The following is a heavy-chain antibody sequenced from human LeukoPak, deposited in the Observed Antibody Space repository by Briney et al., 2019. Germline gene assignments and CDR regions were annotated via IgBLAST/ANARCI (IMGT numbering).Heavy chain of an antibody. D-gene: IGHD2-8*02. CDR2: VGVTNDYV. CDR3: VKAGTGYCTGGICYRPFDF. Sequence: PGGSLRLSCAASGFSFSDSAMHWVRQAPGKGLEWVSGVGVTNDYVAYADSVKGRFSISRDNAKNSLYLQMNSLRAEDTALYHCVKAGTGYCTGGICYRPFDFWGQGALVTVSS. J-gene: IGHJ4*02. V-gene: IGHV3-9*01. CDR1: GFSFSDSA.